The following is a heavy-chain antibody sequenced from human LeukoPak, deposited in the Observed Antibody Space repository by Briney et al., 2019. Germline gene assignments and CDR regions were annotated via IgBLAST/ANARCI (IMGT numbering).Heavy chain of an antibody. D-gene: IGHD1-26*01. CDR2: IFYSGST. CDR3: ARIVSGSYFYFDY. Sequence: SETLSLTCTVSGGSIRNYYWNWIRQPPGKGLEWIGYIFYSGSTNYNPSLKSRVTISVDTSNSQFSLNLSSVTAADTAVYYCARIVSGSYFYFDYWGQGTLVTVSS. J-gene: IGHJ4*02. V-gene: IGHV4-59*01. CDR1: GGSIRNYY.